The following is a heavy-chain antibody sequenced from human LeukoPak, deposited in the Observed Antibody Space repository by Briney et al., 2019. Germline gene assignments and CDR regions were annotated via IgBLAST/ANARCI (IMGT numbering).Heavy chain of an antibody. V-gene: IGHV1-2*02. CDR3: ARDGTSYYYDSSGLSRYFQH. D-gene: IGHD3-22*01. CDR2: INPNSGGT. CDR1: GYTFTGYY. Sequence: ASVKVSCTASGYTFTGYYMHWVRQAPGQGLEWMGWINPNSGGTNYAQKFQGRVTMTRDTSISTAYMELSRLRSDDTAVYYCARDGTSYYYDSSGLSRYFQHWGQGTLVTVSS. J-gene: IGHJ1*01.